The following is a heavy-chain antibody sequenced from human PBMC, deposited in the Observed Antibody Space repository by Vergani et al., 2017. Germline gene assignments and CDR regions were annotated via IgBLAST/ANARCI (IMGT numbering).Heavy chain of an antibody. CDR1: GNSISSGYF. V-gene: IGHV4-38-2*02. D-gene: IGHD3-9*01. J-gene: IGHJ6*03. CDR2: IDRTGRK. CDR3: ARARPQFDLYSYYYMDV. Sequence: QVQLQESGPRLVKPSETLSLICSVSGNSISSGYFWGWIRQSPGKGLEWLGTIDRTGRKHLSPSLKSRLTISVDTTKNQFSLRLTSATAADTAVYFCARARPQFDLYSYYYMDVWGKGTTATVSS.